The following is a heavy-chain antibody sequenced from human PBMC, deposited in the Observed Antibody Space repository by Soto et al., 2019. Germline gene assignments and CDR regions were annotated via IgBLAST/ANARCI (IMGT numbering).Heavy chain of an antibody. CDR1: GFTFDDYA. Sequence: GGSLRLSCAASGFTFDDYAMHWVRQAPGKGLEWVAYIGNTRGTICYADSVKGRFIISRDDAMKSVFLHMSSLRDDDTAVYYCARGDCSGGSCYGIDVWGRGTTVTVSS. J-gene: IGHJ6*02. CDR3: ARGDCSGGSCYGIDV. CDR2: IGNTRGTI. D-gene: IGHD2-15*01. V-gene: IGHV3-48*02.